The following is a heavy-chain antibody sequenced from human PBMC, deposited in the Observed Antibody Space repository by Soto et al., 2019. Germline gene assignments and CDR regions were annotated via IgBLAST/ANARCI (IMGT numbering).Heavy chain of an antibody. CDR1: GGSVSSSSYY. CDR2: IFYTGST. V-gene: IGHV4-61*01. Sequence: QVQLQESGPGLVKPSETLSLTCTVSGGSVSSSSYYWSWIRQPPGKGLEWIGYIFYTGSTNYNPSLQRRVSISQDTSKHLFAPKLSAVTAADTAMYYCARDSYVIAVTETPLRGWRPGSVWGQGTLVTVSS. D-gene: IGHD6-19*01. CDR3: ARDSYVIAVTETPLRGWRPGSV. J-gene: IGHJ4*02.